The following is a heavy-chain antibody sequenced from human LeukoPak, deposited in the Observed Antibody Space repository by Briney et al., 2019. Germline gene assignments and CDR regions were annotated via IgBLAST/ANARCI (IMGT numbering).Heavy chain of an antibody. CDR1: GYTFTSYG. Sequence: ASVKVSCKASGYTFTSYGISWVRQAPGQGLERMGWISAYNGDTNYAQKLQGRVTMTTDTSTSTAYMELRSLRSDDTAVYYCARDCSSTSCYLWGQGTLVTVSS. D-gene: IGHD2-2*01. V-gene: IGHV1-18*01. J-gene: IGHJ4*02. CDR2: ISAYNGDT. CDR3: ARDCSSTSCYL.